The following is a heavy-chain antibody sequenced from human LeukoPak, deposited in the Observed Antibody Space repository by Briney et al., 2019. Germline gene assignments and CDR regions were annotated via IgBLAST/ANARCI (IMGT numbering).Heavy chain of an antibody. D-gene: IGHD6-13*01. CDR3: ARDSRAEGSFYSSSWYYYYGMDV. CDR1: GFTFSSYW. CDR2: IKQDGSEK. J-gene: IGHJ6*02. V-gene: IGHV3-7*01. Sequence: GGSLRLSCAASGFTFSSYWMSWVRQAPGKGLEWVANIKQDGSEKYYVDSVKGRFTISRDNAKNSLYLQMNSLRAEDTAVYYCARDSRAEGSFYSSSWYYYYGMDVWGQGTTVTVSS.